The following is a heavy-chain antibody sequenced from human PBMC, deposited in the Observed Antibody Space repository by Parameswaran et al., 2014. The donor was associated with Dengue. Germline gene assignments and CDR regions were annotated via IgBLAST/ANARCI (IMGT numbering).Heavy chain of an antibody. CDR3: ARVVRDFDY. Sequence: WIRQPREGLEWVSAISGSGGSTYYADSVKGRFTISRDNSKNTLYLQMNSLRAEDTAVYYCARVVRDFDYWGQGTLVTVSS. D-gene: IGHD2-15*01. V-gene: IGHV3-23*01. J-gene: IGHJ4*02. CDR2: ISGSGGST.